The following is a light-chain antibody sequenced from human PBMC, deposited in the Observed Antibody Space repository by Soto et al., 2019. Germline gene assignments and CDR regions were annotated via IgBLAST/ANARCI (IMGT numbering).Light chain of an antibody. CDR3: QQLNSYPRT. Sequence: IQLTQSPSSLSASVGDRVTITCRASQGISSYLAWYQQKPGKAPKLLIYAASTLQSGVPSRFSGSGSGTDFPRTISSLQPEDFATYYCQQLNSYPRTFGQGTKVEIK. J-gene: IGKJ1*01. CDR1: QGISSY. CDR2: AAS. V-gene: IGKV1-9*01.